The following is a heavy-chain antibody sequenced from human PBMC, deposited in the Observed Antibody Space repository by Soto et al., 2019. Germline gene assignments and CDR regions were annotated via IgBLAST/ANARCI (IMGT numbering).Heavy chain of an antibody. D-gene: IGHD5-12*01. J-gene: IGHJ6*03. Sequence: ASVKVSCKASGYTFTSYDINWVRQATGQGLEWMGWMNPNSGNTGYAQKFQGRVTMTRNTSISTAYMELSSLRSEDTAVYYCARGNSGDDYAYYYYYYYMDGWGKGTTVTVSS. CDR2: MNPNSGNT. CDR3: ARGNSGDDYAYYYYYYYMDG. V-gene: IGHV1-8*01. CDR1: GYTFTSYD.